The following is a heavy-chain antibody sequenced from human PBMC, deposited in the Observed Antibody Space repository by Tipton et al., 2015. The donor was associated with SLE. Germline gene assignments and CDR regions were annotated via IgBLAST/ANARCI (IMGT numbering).Heavy chain of an antibody. CDR1: GGSFSGYY. D-gene: IGHD3-22*01. CDR3: ARTGLDYYDSSGPWWYFDL. Sequence: TLSLTCAVYGGSFSGYYWSWIRQPPGKGLEWIGEINHSGSTNYNPSLKSRVTISVDTSKNQFSLKLSSVTAADTAVYYCARTGLDYYDSSGPWWYFDLWGRGTLVTVSS. CDR2: INHSGST. J-gene: IGHJ2*01. V-gene: IGHV4-34*01.